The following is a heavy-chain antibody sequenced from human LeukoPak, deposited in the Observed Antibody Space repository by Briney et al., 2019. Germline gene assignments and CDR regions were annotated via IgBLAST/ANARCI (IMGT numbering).Heavy chain of an antibody. CDR1: GGSFSGYY. CDR3: ARVSYDYVWGSYRYSPYYYYYMDV. V-gene: IGHV4-34*01. J-gene: IGHJ6*03. CDR2: INHSGST. D-gene: IGHD3-16*02. Sequence: KPSETLSLTCAVYGGSFSGYYWSWIRQPPGKGLEWIGEINHSGSTNYNPSLKSRVTISVDTSKNQFSLKLSSVTAADTAVYYCARVSYDYVWGSYRYSPYYYYYMDVWGKGTTVTVSS.